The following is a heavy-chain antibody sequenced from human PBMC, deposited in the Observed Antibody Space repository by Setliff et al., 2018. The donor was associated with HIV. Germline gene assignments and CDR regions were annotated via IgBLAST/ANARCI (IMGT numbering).Heavy chain of an antibody. CDR2: IYYSGIT. V-gene: IGHV4-59*11. J-gene: IGHJ6*03. Sequence: SETLSLTCTVSIGSISSHYWSWIRQPPGKGLEWIGHIYYSGITNYSPSLKSRVTISVDTSKNQFSLKLRSATAADTAVYYCARAIQPYYMDVWGKGTTVTVSS. CDR3: ARAIQPYYMDV. CDR1: IGSISSHY.